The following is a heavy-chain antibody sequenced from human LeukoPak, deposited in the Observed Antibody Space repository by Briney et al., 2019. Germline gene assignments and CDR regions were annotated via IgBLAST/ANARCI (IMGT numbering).Heavy chain of an antibody. V-gene: IGHV3-23*01. D-gene: IGHD3-22*01. Sequence: PGGTLRLSCAASGFTFSSYGMSWVRQAPGKGLEWVSAISGSGGSTYYADSVKGRFTISRDNSKNTLDLQISSLRAEDTALYYCAKNSGSGCFDYWGQGTPVTVSS. CDR1: GFTFSSYG. CDR3: AKNSGSGCFDY. CDR2: ISGSGGST. J-gene: IGHJ4*02.